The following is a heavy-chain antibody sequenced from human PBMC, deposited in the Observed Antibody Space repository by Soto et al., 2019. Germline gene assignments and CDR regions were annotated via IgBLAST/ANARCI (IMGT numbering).Heavy chain of an antibody. Sequence: GGSLRLSCAASGFTFSSYAMSWVRQAPGKGLEWVSAISGSGGSTYYADSVKGRFTISRDNSKNTLYLQMNSLRAEDTAVYYCAKTLGDYDFWSGYYLAYYYYGMDVWGQGTTVTVSS. CDR1: GFTFSSYA. J-gene: IGHJ6*02. CDR3: AKTLGDYDFWSGYYLAYYYYGMDV. V-gene: IGHV3-23*01. CDR2: ISGSGGST. D-gene: IGHD3-3*01.